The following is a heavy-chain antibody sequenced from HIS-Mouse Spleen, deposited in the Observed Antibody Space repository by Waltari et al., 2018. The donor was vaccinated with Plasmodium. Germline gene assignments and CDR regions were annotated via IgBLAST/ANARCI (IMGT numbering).Heavy chain of an antibody. V-gene: IGHV6-1*01. CDR3: ARAGDHWYFDL. CDR1: GDSVSRNSAA. CDR2: TYYRSKWYN. Sequence: QVQLQQSGPGLVKPSQTLSLTCAISGDSVSRNSAAWNGIRQSPSRGLEWLGRTYYRSKWYNDYAVAVKSRITINPDTPKNQFSRQLISVTPEDTAVYYCARAGDHWYFDLWGRGTLVTVSS. D-gene: IGHD7-27*01. J-gene: IGHJ2*01.